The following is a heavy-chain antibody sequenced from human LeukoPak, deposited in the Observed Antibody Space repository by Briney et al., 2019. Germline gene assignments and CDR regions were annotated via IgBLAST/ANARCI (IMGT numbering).Heavy chain of an antibody. D-gene: IGHD3-22*01. V-gene: IGHV3-11*05. CDR2: ISSSSSYT. Sequence: PGGSLRLSCAASGFTFSDYYMSWIRQAPGKGLEWVSYISSSSSYTNYADSVKGRFTISRDNAKNSLYLQMNSLRAEDTAVYYCARGIGYYDSSGYPGPGWFDYWGQGTLVTVSS. J-gene: IGHJ4*02. CDR3: ARGIGYYDSSGYPGPGWFDY. CDR1: GFTFSDYY.